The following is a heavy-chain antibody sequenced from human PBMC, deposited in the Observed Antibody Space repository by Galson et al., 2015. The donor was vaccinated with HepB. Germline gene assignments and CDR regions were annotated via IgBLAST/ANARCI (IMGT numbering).Heavy chain of an antibody. V-gene: IGHV1-8*01. J-gene: IGHJ2*01. Sequence: SVKVSCKASGYTFTSNDINWVRQATGQGLEWMGWMNPDSANTGYAQKFQGRVTMTSNTSISTAYMDLSSLTSEDTAVYYCVRGWNWGGFWYFDLWGRGTLVTASS. D-gene: IGHD7-27*01. CDR3: VRGWNWGGFWYFDL. CDR2: MNPDSANT. CDR1: GYTFTSND.